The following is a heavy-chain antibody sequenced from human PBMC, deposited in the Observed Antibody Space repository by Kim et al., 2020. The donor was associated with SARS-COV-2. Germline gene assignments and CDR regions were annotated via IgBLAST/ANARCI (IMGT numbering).Heavy chain of an antibody. Sequence: GASLKISCKGSGYSFTSYWIGWVRQMPGKGLEWMGIIYPGDSDTRYSPSFQGQVTISADKSISTAYLQWSSLKASDTAMYYCARQKGPRFGEYPLAFDIWGQGTMVTVSS. CDR1: GYSFTSYW. CDR3: ARQKGPRFGEYPLAFDI. V-gene: IGHV5-51*01. CDR2: IYPGDSDT. J-gene: IGHJ3*02. D-gene: IGHD3-10*01.